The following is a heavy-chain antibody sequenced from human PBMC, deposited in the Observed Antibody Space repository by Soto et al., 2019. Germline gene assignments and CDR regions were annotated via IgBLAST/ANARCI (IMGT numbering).Heavy chain of an antibody. CDR1: GFTFSSYA. J-gene: IGHJ3*02. CDR2: ISYDGSNK. CDR3: ARDRIGNMIVVVITFDAFDI. Sequence: QVQLVESGGGVVQPGRSLRLSCAASGFTFSSYAMHWVRQAPCKGLEWVAVISYDGSNKYYADSVKGRFTISRDNSKNTLYLQMNSLRAEDTAVYYCARDRIGNMIVVVITFDAFDIWGQGTMFTVSS. D-gene: IGHD3-22*01. V-gene: IGHV3-30-3*01.